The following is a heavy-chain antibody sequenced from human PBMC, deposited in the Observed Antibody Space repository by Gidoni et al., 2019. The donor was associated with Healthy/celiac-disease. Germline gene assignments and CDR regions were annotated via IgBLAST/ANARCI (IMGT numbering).Heavy chain of an antibody. CDR2: IYYSGST. Sequence: QVQLQESGPGLVKPSQTLSLTRTVSGGSISSGGYYWSWIRQHPGKGLEWIGYIYYSGSTYYNPSLKSRVTISVDTSKNQFSLKLSSVTAADTAVYYCASSMISGGRRYYFDYWGQGTLVTVSS. J-gene: IGHJ4*02. CDR1: GGSISSGGYY. CDR3: ASSMISGGRRYYFDY. V-gene: IGHV4-31*03. D-gene: IGHD2-15*01.